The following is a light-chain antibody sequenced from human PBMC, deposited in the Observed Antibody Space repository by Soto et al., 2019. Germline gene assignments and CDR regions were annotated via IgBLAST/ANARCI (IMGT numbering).Light chain of an antibody. CDR1: QSVSSN. V-gene: IGKV3-15*01. J-gene: IGKJ5*01. CDR3: QQYNNWPPIT. Sequence: EIVITQSPSTLSVSPGERATLSCRASQSVSSNLAWYQQKPGQAPRLLIYGASTRVTGIPARFSGSGSGTEFTLTISSLQSEDFAVYYCQQYNNWPPITFGQGTRLEIK. CDR2: GAS.